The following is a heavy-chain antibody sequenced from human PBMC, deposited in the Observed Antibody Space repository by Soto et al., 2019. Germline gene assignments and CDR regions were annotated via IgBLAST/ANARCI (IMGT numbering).Heavy chain of an antibody. Sequence: GGSLRLSCAGSGFIFSDFGMTWVRQAPGKGLEWASYISISGSTVYYADSVKGRFTISRDNAKNSLYLQMNSLRDEDSAVYYCARAPPITMIVVVTLAPPDYWGQGTLVTVSS. CDR2: ISISGSTV. D-gene: IGHD3-22*01. CDR1: GFIFSDFG. J-gene: IGHJ4*02. CDR3: ARAPPITMIVVVTLAPPDY. V-gene: IGHV3-48*02.